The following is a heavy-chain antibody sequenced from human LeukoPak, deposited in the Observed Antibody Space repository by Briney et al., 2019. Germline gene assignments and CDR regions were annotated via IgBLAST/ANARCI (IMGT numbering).Heavy chain of an antibody. CDR1: GGSISSSNW. Sequence: TLSLTCAVSGGSISSSNWWSWVRQPPGKGLEWIGEIYHSGSTNYNPSLKSRVTISVDKSKNQFSLKLSSVTAADTAVYYCARERVTTVTTPFDYWGQGTLVTVSS. CDR3: ARERVTTVTTPFDY. D-gene: IGHD4-17*01. V-gene: IGHV4-4*02. J-gene: IGHJ4*02. CDR2: IYHSGST.